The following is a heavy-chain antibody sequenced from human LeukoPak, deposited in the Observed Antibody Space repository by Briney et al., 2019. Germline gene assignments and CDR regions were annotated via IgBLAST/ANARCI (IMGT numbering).Heavy chain of an antibody. V-gene: IGHV3-21*01. Sequence: GGSLRLSCSASGFTFDDYAMHWVRQAPGKGLEWVSSISSSSSYIYYADSVKGRFTISRDNAKNSLYLQMNSLRAEDTAVYYCAKDFWSGYYSPSGYWGQGTLVTVSS. D-gene: IGHD3-3*01. CDR1: GFTFDDYA. CDR3: AKDFWSGYYSPSGY. J-gene: IGHJ4*02. CDR2: ISSSSSYI.